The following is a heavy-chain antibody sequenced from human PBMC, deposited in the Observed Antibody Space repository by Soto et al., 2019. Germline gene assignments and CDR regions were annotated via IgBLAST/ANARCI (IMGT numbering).Heavy chain of an antibody. CDR3: ARVRSATFIAAAGSYFDY. CDR2: IIPIFGTA. V-gene: IGHV1-69*06. CDR1: GGTFSSYA. Sequence: SVKVSCKASGGTFSSYAISWVRQAPGQGLEWMGGIIPIFGTANYAQKFQGRVTITADKSTSTAYMELSSLRSEDTAVYYCARVRSATFIAAAGSYFDYWGQGTLVTVSS. J-gene: IGHJ4*02. D-gene: IGHD6-13*01.